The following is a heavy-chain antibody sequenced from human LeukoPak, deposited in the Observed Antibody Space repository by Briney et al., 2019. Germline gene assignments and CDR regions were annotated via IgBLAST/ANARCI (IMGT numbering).Heavy chain of an antibody. CDR1: GFTFSRYV. J-gene: IGHJ6*02. Sequence: PGGSLRLSCAASGFTFSRYVMNWVRQAPGKGLEWVSSISDNGVTRYYADSVKGRFTISRDNSDNTVYLQMNSLRAGDTAIYYCAKAPAPYYYYYGMDVWGQGTAVTVSS. CDR2: ISDNGVTR. CDR3: AKAPAPYYYYYGMDV. V-gene: IGHV3-23*01.